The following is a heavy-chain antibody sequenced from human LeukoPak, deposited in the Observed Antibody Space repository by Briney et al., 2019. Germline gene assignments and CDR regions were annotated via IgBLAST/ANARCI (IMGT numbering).Heavy chain of an antibody. CDR1: GGSFSGYY. J-gene: IGHJ4*02. V-gene: IGHV4-59*01. CDR2: IYYSGST. CDR3: ARVPYYGGNSDDY. Sequence: SETLSLTCAVYGGSFSGYYWSWIRQPPGKGLEWIGYIYYSGSTNYNPSLKSRVTISVDTSKNQFSLKLSSVTAADTAVYYCARVPYYGGNSDDYWGQGTLVTVSS. D-gene: IGHD4-23*01.